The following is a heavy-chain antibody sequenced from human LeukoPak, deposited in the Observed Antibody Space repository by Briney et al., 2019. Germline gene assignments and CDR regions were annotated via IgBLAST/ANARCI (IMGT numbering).Heavy chain of an antibody. V-gene: IGHV4-59*01. CDR3: GSGEGADYFDY. J-gene: IGHJ4*02. CDR2: IYYSGST. D-gene: IGHD7-27*01. CDR1: GGSISSYY. Sequence: KPSETLSLTCTVSGGSISSYYWSWIRQPPGKGLEWIGYIYYSGSTNYNPSLKSRVTISVDTSKNQFSLKLSSETAADTAVYHCGSGEGADYFDYWGQGTLVTVSS.